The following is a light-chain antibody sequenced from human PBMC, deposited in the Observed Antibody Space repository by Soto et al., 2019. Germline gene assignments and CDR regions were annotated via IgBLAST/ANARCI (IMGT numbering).Light chain of an antibody. CDR2: LNSDGSH. CDR3: QTWGTGIWV. CDR1: RGHSSYA. Sequence: QPVLTQSPSASASLGASVKLTCTLGRGHSSYAIAWHQQQPEKGPRYLMKLNSDGSHSKGGGIPDRFSGSSSGAERYLTISSLQSEDEADYYCQTWGTGIWVFGGGTKLTVL. V-gene: IGLV4-69*01. J-gene: IGLJ3*02.